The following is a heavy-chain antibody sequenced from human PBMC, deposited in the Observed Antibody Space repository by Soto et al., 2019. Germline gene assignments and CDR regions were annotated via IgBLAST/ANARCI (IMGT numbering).Heavy chain of an antibody. Sequence: GESLKISCKGSGYSFTSYWLGCVRQMPGKGLEWMVLIYPGESDTRYSPSFQGQVTISADKSISTAYLQWSSLKASDTAMYYCAIGGSRVIFFGVVIFDYWGQGTLVTVSS. CDR3: AIGGSRVIFFGVVIFDY. D-gene: IGHD3-3*01. CDR1: GYSFTSYW. V-gene: IGHV5-51*01. J-gene: IGHJ4*02. CDR2: IYPGESDT.